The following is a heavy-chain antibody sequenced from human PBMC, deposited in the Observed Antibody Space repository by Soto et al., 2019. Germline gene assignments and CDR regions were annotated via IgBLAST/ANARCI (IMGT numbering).Heavy chain of an antibody. Sequence: SLRLSCAASGFTFSSYAMHWVRQAPGKGLEWVAVISYDGSNKYYADSVKGRSTISRDNSKNTLYLQMNSLRAEDTAVYYCARDQGIAAAGIQDAFDIWGQGTMVTVSS. D-gene: IGHD6-13*01. CDR3: ARDQGIAAAGIQDAFDI. CDR1: GFTFSSYA. CDR2: ISYDGSNK. V-gene: IGHV3-30-3*01. J-gene: IGHJ3*02.